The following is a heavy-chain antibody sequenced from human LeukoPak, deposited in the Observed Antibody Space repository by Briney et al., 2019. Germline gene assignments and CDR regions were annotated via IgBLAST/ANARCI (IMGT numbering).Heavy chain of an antibody. J-gene: IGHJ4*02. Sequence: SGGSLRLSCAASGFTFSSYGMHWVRQAPGKGLERVAVISYDGSNKYYADSVKGRFTISRDNSKNTLYLQMNSLRAEDAAVYYCAKSGYSGYDEGDLNYWGQGTLVTVSS. V-gene: IGHV3-30*18. CDR1: GFTFSSYG. CDR2: ISYDGSNK. CDR3: AKSGYSGYDEGDLNY. D-gene: IGHD5-12*01.